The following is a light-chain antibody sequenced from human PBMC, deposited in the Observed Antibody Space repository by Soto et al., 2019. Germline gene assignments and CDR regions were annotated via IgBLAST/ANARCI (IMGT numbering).Light chain of an antibody. CDR1: ESVTSS. Sequence: EIVMTQSPATLSVSPGDRATLSCRASESVTSSLAWYQQKPGQPPRLLIYAASTRATDVPARFSGGGSETEFTLNIRSLQSEDFAVYFCQQYNIWPLWTFGQGTKVDIK. CDR2: AAS. V-gene: IGKV3-15*01. J-gene: IGKJ1*01. CDR3: QQYNIWPLWT.